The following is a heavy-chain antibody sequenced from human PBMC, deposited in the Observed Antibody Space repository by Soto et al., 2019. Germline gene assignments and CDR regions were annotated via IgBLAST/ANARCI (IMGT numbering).Heavy chain of an antibody. Sequence: QVQLVQSGAEVKKPGSSVKVSCKASGGTFSSYAISWVRQAPGQGLEWMGGIIPIFGTANYAQKFQGRVTITADESTSTAYMELSSLRSEDTAVYYCAATGEIAARFYYGMDVWGQGTTVTVSS. CDR2: IIPIFGTA. CDR1: GGTFSSYA. D-gene: IGHD6-6*01. J-gene: IGHJ6*02. CDR3: AATGEIAARFYYGMDV. V-gene: IGHV1-69*01.